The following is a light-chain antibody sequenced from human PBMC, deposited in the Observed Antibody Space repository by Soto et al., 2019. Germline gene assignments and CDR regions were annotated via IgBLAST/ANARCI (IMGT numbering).Light chain of an antibody. CDR3: QQRHNWPLT. V-gene: IGKV3-15*01. CDR2: GAT. J-gene: IGKJ1*01. Sequence: EIVMTQSPATLSVSPGEIASLYCRASQSVSSNLAWYQQKPGQAPRLIIYGATTRATGIPARFSGSGSGTEFTLTISSLQSEDVAVYYCQQRHNWPLTLGQGTKVDIK. CDR1: QSVSSN.